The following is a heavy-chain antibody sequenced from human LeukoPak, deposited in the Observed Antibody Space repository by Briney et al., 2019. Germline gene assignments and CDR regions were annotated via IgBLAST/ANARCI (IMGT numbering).Heavy chain of an antibody. D-gene: IGHD1-26*01. J-gene: IGHJ6*03. CDR1: GFTFSSNA. CDR3: AKSGFSYYVDV. CDR2: ISGSGGNT. V-gene: IGHV3-23*01. Sequence: GGSLRLSCAASGFTFSSNAMTWVRQAPGKGLEWVSVISGSGGNTYYADSVKGRFTISRDNSKNTLYLQMNSLRAEDTAVYYCAKSGFSYYVDVWGKGTTVTVSS.